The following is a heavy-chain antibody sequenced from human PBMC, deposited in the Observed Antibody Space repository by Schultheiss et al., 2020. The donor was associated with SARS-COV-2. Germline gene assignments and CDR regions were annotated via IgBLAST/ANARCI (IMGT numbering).Heavy chain of an antibody. Sequence: GESLKISCAASGFTFSSYGMHWVRQAPGKGLEWVAFIRYDGSNKYYADSVKGRFTISRDNSKNTLYLQMNSLRAEDTAVYYCVRGGGRALGYWGQGTLVTVSS. CDR3: VRGGGRALGY. CDR2: IRYDGSNK. D-gene: IGHD3-16*01. V-gene: IGHV3-30*02. CDR1: GFTFSSYG. J-gene: IGHJ4*02.